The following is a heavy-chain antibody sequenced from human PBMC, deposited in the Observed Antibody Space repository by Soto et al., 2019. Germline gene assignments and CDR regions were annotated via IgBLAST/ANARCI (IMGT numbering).Heavy chain of an antibody. D-gene: IGHD2-15*01. CDR3: AKDEVAANGRADAFDI. V-gene: IGHV3-23*01. J-gene: IGHJ3*02. CDR2: IGGGGEYT. Sequence: EVQLLESGGGLVQPGGSLTLTCIVSGFTSGKYAMSWVSQDPGKGLEWVSEIGGGGEYTNYADSVRGRFTMSRDNSKNTLYLHMSSLKVEDTAVYYCAKDEVAANGRADAFDIWGQGTVVTVSS. CDR1: GFTSGKYA.